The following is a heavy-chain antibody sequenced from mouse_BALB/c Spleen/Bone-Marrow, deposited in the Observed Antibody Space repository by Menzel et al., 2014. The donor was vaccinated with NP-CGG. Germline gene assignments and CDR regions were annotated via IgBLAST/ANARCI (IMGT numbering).Heavy chain of an antibody. CDR1: GFTFRDYY. V-gene: IGHV5-4*02. Sequence: VQLKQSGGGLVKPGGPLKLSCAASGFTFRDYYMYWVRQTPEKRLEWVATISDGGTYTYYSDSVKGRFTISRDKAKNNLYLQMTNLMSEDTAMYRCVRDGDYRYAWFSYWGQGTLVTVSA. D-gene: IGHD2-14*01. CDR2: ISDGGTYT. CDR3: VRDGDYRYAWFSY. J-gene: IGHJ3*01.